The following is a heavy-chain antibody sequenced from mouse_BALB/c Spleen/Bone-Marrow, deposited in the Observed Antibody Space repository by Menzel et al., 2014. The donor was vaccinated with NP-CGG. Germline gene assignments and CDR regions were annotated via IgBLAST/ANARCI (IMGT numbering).Heavy chain of an antibody. Sequence: VQLKQSGAELVKPGASVKLSCTASGFNIKDTYMHWVKQRPEQGLEWIGRIDPANGNAKYDPKFQGKATITADTSSNTAYLQLSSLTSEDTAVYYCARVYPNAMDYWGQGTSVTVSS. J-gene: IGHJ4*01. CDR3: ARVYPNAMDY. CDR2: IDPANGNA. D-gene: IGHD2-1*01. V-gene: IGHV14-3*02. CDR1: GFNIKDTY.